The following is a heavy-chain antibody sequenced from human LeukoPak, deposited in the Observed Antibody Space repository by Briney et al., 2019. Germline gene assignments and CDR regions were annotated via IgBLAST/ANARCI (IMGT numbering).Heavy chain of an antibody. Sequence: GRSLRLSCTASGFTFGDYAMSWVRQAPGKGLEWVGFIRSKAYGGTTEYAASVKGRFTISRDDSKSIAYLQMNSLKTEDTAVYYCTSTNGELLLDAFDIWGQGTMVTVSS. CDR2: IRSKAYGGTT. J-gene: IGHJ3*02. V-gene: IGHV3-49*04. CDR1: GFTFGDYA. D-gene: IGHD3-10*01. CDR3: TSTNGELLLDAFDI.